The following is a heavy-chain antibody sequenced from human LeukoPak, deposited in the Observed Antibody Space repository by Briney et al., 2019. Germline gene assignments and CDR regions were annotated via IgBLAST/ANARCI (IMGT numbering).Heavy chain of an antibody. CDR3: AKDSYDSSGYSLAYYFDY. Sequence: GGSLRLSCAASGFTFTTHAMNWVRQAPGKGLEWVSVITTDGTTYYTDSVKGRFTISRDNSKNTVYLQMNSLRAEDTAVYYCAKDSYDSSGYSLAYYFDYWGQGTLVTVSS. J-gene: IGHJ4*02. D-gene: IGHD3-22*01. CDR2: ITTDGTT. CDR1: GFTFTTHA. V-gene: IGHV3-23*01.